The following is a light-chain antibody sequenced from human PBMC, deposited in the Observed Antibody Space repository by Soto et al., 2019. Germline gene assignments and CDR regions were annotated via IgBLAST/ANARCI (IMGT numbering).Light chain of an antibody. CDR3: SSFTGASTI. CDR1: TSSVGGYNL. CDR2: EVT. V-gene: IGLV2-14*02. Sequence: QSVLTQPASVSGSPGQSITISCTGTTSSVGGYNLVSWYQQHPGKAPRLMIYEVTKRPSGVSNRFSASKSGNTASLTVSGLQAEDEADYYCSSFTGASTIFGTGTKLTVL. J-gene: IGLJ1*01.